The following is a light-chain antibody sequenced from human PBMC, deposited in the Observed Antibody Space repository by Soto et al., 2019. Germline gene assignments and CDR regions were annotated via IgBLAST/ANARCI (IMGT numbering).Light chain of an antibody. CDR2: TAS. CDR1: QSVSNY. V-gene: IGKV3-11*01. CDR3: EEPSSSPRRT. J-gene: IGKJ4*02. Sequence: EIVLTQSPATLSLSPGERATLSCRASQSVSNYLAWYQHKPGQAPRLLIYTASSRATGIPARFSGSGSGTDFSLTISSLGVEAFAVSYYEEPSSSPRRTFGVGTKVDIK.